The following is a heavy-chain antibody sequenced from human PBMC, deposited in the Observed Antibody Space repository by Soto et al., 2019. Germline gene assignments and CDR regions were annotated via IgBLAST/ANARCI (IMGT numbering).Heavy chain of an antibody. Sequence: SETKSLTCAVYGGSIIGYYLSWIRQPPGKGLEWIGEINHSGSTNYNPSLKSRVTISVDTSKNQFSLKLSSVTAADTAVYYCARGLIVRWFDPWGQGTLVTVSS. CDR2: INHSGST. V-gene: IGHV4-34*01. J-gene: IGHJ5*02. D-gene: IGHD2-15*01. CDR1: GGSIIGYY. CDR3: ARGLIVRWFDP.